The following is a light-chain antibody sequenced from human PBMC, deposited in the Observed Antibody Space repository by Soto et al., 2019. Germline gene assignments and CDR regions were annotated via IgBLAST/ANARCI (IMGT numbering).Light chain of an antibody. CDR3: SSYTSTSTLYV. CDR2: DVS. Sequence: QSVLTQPASVSGSPGQSITISCTGTSSDVGNYNYVSWYQQDPGKAPKLMIYDVSNRPSGVSNRFSGSKSGNTASLTISGLQAEDEADYYCSSYTSTSTLYVFGTGTKVTV. V-gene: IGLV2-14*01. CDR1: SSDVGNYNY. J-gene: IGLJ1*01.